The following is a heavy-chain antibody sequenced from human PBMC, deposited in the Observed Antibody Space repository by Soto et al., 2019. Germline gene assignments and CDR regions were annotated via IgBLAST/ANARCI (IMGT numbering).Heavy chain of an antibody. J-gene: IGHJ6*03. Sequence: SETLSLTCTVSGGSISSYYWSWIRQPPGKGLEWIGYIYYSGSTNYNPSLKSRVTISVDTSKNQFSLKLGSVTAADTAVYYCARSGAVARVWFGELSDYYYYMDVWGKGTTVTVSS. CDR3: ARSGAVARVWFGELSDYYYYMDV. CDR2: IYYSGST. CDR1: GGSISSYY. D-gene: IGHD3-10*01. V-gene: IGHV4-59*08.